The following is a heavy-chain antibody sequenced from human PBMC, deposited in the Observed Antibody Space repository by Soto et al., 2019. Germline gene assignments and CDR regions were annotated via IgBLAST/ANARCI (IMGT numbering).Heavy chain of an antibody. D-gene: IGHD4-4*01. CDR2: IYYSGST. J-gene: IGHJ6*03. CDR1: GGSISSYY. CDR3: ARTPTVQYYYYYMDV. Sequence: ETLSLTCTVSGGSISSYYWSWIRQPPGKGLEWIGYIYYSGSTNYNPSLKSRVTISVDTSKNQFSLKLSSVTAADTAVYYCARTPTVQYYYYYMDVWGKGTTVTVSS. V-gene: IGHV4-59*01.